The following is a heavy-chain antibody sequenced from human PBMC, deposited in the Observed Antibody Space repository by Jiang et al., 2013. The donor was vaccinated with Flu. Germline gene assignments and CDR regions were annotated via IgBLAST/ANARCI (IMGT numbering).Heavy chain of an antibody. Sequence: GFTFSSYEMNWVRQAPGKGLEWVSYISSSGSTIYYADSVKGRFTISRDNAKNSLYLQMNSLRAEDTAVYYCASVYSSGWYSRFDYWGQGTLVTVSS. CDR2: ISSSGSTI. CDR3: ASVYSSGWYSRFDY. D-gene: IGHD6-19*01. V-gene: IGHV3-48*03. J-gene: IGHJ4*02. CDR1: GFTFSSYE.